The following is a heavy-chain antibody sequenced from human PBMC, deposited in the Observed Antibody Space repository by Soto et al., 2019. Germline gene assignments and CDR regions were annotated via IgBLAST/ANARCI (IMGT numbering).Heavy chain of an antibody. V-gene: IGHV3-30*18. CDR2: ISYDGSNK. Sequence: PGGSLRLSCAASGFTFSSYGMHWVRQAPGKGLEWVAVISYDGSNKYYADSVKGRFTISRDNSKNTLYLQMNSLSAEDTAVYYCAKDSSGYYDSSGYYGPEDYWGQGTLVTVSS. J-gene: IGHJ4*02. CDR1: GFTFSSYG. CDR3: AKDSSGYYDSSGYYGPEDY. D-gene: IGHD3-22*01.